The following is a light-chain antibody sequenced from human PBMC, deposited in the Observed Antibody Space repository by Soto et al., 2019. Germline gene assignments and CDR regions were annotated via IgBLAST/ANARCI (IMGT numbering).Light chain of an antibody. CDR2: DVS. V-gene: IGLV2-11*01. CDR1: SSDVGGYNY. J-gene: IGLJ1*01. Sequence: QSVLTQPRSVSGSPGQSVTISCTGTSSDVGGYNYVSWYQQHPGKAPKLMIYDVSKRPSGVADRFSGSKSGNTASLTISGLQAEDEADYYCCSYAGSYTLGVFGTGTKGTVL. CDR3: CSYAGSYTLGV.